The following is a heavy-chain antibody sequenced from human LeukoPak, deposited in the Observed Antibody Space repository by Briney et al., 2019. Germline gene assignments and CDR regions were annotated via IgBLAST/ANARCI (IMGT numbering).Heavy chain of an antibody. CDR2: IYTSGST. V-gene: IGHV4-59*10. CDR1: GGSFSGYY. Sequence: PSETLSLTCAVYGGSFSGYYWSWIRQPAGKGLEWIGRIYTSGSTNYNPSLKSRVTISVDTSKNQFSLKLSSVTAADTAVYYCARLVRVYGMDVWGQGTTVTVSS. J-gene: IGHJ6*02. D-gene: IGHD3-10*01. CDR3: ARLVRVYGMDV.